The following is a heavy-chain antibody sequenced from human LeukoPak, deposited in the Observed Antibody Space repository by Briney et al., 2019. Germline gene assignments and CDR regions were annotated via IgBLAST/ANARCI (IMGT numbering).Heavy chain of an antibody. D-gene: IGHD3-22*01. CDR3: ARRAGDYSHPYDY. V-gene: IGHV3-53*01. CDR2: IYSGGDT. CDR1: GFTFSSYS. J-gene: IGHJ4*02. Sequence: QPGGSLRLSCAASGFTFSSYSMNWVRQAPGKGLEWVSFIYSGGDTYYADSVKGRFTISRDNSKNTFHLQMNSLRAEDTAVYYCARRAGDYSHPYDYWGQGTLVTVSS.